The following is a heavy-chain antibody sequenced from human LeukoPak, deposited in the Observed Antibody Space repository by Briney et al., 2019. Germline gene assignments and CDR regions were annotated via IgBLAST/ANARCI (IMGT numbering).Heavy chain of an antibody. J-gene: IGHJ4*02. V-gene: IGHV4-31*03. CDR1: GGSISSGGYS. CDR2: IYYSGST. CDR3: ARDTGGGSPDY. Sequence: SETLSLTCTVSGGSISSGGYSWSWIRQHPGKGLEWIGYIYYSGSTYYNPSLKSRVTISVDTSKNQFSLKLSSVTAADTAVYYCARDTGGGSPDYWGQGTLVTVSS. D-gene: IGHD2-8*02.